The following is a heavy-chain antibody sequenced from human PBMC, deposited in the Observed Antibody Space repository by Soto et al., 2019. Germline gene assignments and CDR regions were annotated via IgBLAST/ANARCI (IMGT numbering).Heavy chain of an antibody. D-gene: IGHD1-20*01. CDR1: GGSISSGDYY. V-gene: IGHV4-30-4*01. J-gene: IGHJ5*02. CDR2: IYYSGST. Sequence: QVQLQESGPGLVKPSQTLSLTCTVSGGSISSGDYYWSWIRQPPGKGLEWIGYIYYSGSTYYNPSLKSRVTISVDTSKNQFSLKLSSVTAADTAVYYCARDRITGTTPNNRFDPWGQGTLVTVSS. CDR3: ARDRITGTTPNNRFDP.